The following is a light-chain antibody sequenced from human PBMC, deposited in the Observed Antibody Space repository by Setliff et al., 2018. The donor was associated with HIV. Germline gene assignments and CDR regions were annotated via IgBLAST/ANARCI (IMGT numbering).Light chain of an antibody. Sequence: QSALTQPASVSGSPGQSFTLSCTGTSSDVGSYNFVSWYQQHPGRAPQLMIYDVTKRPSGVSNRFSGSKSGNTASLTISRLQTEDAADYYCCSYTSSLADVVGTGTKVTVL. CDR2: DVT. CDR3: CSYTSSLADV. V-gene: IGLV2-14*03. CDR1: SSDVGSYNF. J-gene: IGLJ1*01.